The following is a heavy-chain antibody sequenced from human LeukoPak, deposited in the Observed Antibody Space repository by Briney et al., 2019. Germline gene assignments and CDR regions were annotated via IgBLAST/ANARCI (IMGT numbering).Heavy chain of an antibody. CDR3: ASFRGAISYDYYGLDV. CDR1: GDSISSADYY. J-gene: IGHJ6*02. D-gene: IGHD3-10*01. CDR2: IYYNGDT. Sequence: SQTLSLTCSVSGDSISSADYYWTWIRQPPGKGLDWIGYIYYNGDTRYNPSLRSRLTISLDTSKNQFSLNLISVTAADSAVYYCASFRGAISYDYYGLDVWGQGTTVTVSS. V-gene: IGHV4-30-4*01.